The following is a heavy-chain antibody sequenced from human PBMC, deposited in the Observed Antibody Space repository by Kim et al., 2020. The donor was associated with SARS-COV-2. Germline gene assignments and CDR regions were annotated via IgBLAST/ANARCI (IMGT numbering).Heavy chain of an antibody. CDR1: GGSIRSGGKF. V-gene: IGHV4-31*03. CDR2: ISYSGNS. D-gene: IGHD2-2*01. Sequence: SETLSLTCSVSGGSIRSGGKFWTWIRQHPAKGLEWIGYISYSGNSHYSPSLRSRVSISLQTSENQFSLELTSVTAADTAVYYCARGQPLDYWGQGFLVTVSS. CDR3: ARGQPLDY. J-gene: IGHJ4*02.